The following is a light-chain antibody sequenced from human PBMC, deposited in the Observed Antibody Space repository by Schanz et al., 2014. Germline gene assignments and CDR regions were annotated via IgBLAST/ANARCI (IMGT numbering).Light chain of an antibody. CDR3: QQYGSSPLFT. V-gene: IGKV3-20*01. CDR1: QSVSSSF. J-gene: IGKJ3*01. CDR2: GAS. Sequence: DIVLTQSPGTLSLSPGERATLSCRASQSVSSSFVAWYQQKPGQAPRVLIYGASTRATGIPDRFSGSGSGTDFTLTISRLEPEDFAVYYCQQYGSSPLFTFGPGTKVDIK.